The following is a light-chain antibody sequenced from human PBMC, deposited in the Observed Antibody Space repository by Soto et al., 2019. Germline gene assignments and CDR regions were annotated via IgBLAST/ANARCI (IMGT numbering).Light chain of an antibody. J-gene: IGKJ4*01. CDR3: QQHINWPLT. V-gene: IGKV3-11*01. CDR2: DAS. CDR1: QSVSSS. Sequence: EIVLTQSPATLSLSPGERATLSCRASQSVSSSLAWYQQKPGQAPRLLIYDASNRVTGVPARFSGSGSGTDFTLTISSLEPEDFAVYYCQQHINWPLTFGGGTKV.